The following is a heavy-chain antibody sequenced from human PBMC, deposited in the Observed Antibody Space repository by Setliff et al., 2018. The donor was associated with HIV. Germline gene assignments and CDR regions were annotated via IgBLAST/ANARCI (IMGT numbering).Heavy chain of an antibody. Sequence: ASVKVSCKASGYTFTSYILHWVRQAAGQGLEWVGRIAPSSGGIHYAQKFQDRVTMARDTSTSTVYMDLSRLRSEDTAVYYCAREFPGGTKGFDYWGQGTLVTVSS. CDR1: GYTFTSYI. D-gene: IGHD1-1*01. V-gene: IGHV1-46*01. CDR2: IAPSSGGI. CDR3: AREFPGGTKGFDY. J-gene: IGHJ4*02.